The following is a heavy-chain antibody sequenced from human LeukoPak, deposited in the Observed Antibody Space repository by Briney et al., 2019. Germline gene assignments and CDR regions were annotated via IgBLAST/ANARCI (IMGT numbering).Heavy chain of an antibody. D-gene: IGHD6-25*01. Sequence: ASVKVSCKASGYTFTGYYMHWVRQAPGQGLEWMGRINPNSGGTNYAQKFQGRVTMTRDTSISTAYMELSRLRSDDTAVYYCARWRAATLPVYYYYYGMDVWGQGTTVTVSS. V-gene: IGHV1-2*06. CDR3: ARWRAATLPVYYYYYGMDV. J-gene: IGHJ6*02. CDR2: INPNSGGT. CDR1: GYTFTGYY.